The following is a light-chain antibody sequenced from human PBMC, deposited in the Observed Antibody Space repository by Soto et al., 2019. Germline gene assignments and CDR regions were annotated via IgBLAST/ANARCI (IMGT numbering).Light chain of an antibody. V-gene: IGLV2-23*02. Sequence: QSVLNQPASVSGSPGQSVTISCTATSSDVENYKLVSWYQQHPGKAPKLIIYEVTKRPSGVSNRFSGSKSANTASLTISGLQHEDEADYYCCSSVGSYVFGTGTKLTVL. CDR1: SSDVENYKL. J-gene: IGLJ1*01. CDR2: EVT. CDR3: CSSVGSYV.